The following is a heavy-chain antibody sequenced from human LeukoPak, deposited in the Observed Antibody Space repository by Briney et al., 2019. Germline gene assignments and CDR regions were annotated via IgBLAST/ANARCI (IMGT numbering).Heavy chain of an antibody. J-gene: IGHJ4*02. CDR1: GFTFSSYA. D-gene: IGHD2-21*02. CDR2: ISGSGGST. CDR3: AKARHIVVVTAIPFDY. Sequence: GGSLRLSCAASGFTFSSYAMSWVRQAPGKGLEWVSAISGSGGSTYYADSVKGRFTISRDNSKNTLYLQMNSLRVEDTAVYCCAKARHIVVVTAIPFDYWGQGTLVTVSS. V-gene: IGHV3-23*01.